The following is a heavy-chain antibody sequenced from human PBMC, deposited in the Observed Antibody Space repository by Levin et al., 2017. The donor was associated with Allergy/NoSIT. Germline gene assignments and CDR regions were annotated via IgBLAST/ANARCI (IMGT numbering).Heavy chain of an antibody. V-gene: IGHV3-30*18. CDR1: GFTFSNFG. CDR3: AKDPATYYDVLTGYHRGGFFYYGMDV. Sequence: GGSLRLSCEASGFTFSNFGIHWVRQAPGKGLEWVAVISYDGSDEYYADSVKGRFSISRDNSKNTVYLQMNSLRDEDTAVYYCAKDPATYYDVLTGYHRGGFFYYGMDVWGQGTTVTVSS. D-gene: IGHD3-9*01. J-gene: IGHJ6*02. CDR2: ISYDGSDE.